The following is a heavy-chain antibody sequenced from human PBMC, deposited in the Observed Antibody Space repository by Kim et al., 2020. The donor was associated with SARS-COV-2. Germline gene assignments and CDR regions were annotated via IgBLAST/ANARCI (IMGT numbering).Heavy chain of an antibody. J-gene: IGHJ4*02. CDR3: ARGRRARRHFHY. Sequence: SETLSLTCAVYGGSFSGYYWSWIRQPPGKGLEWIGEINHSGSTNYNPSLKSRVTISVDTSKNQFSLKLSSVTAADTAVYYCARGRRARRHFHYWGQGTL. CDR2: INHSGST. CDR1: GGSFSGYY. V-gene: IGHV4-34*01.